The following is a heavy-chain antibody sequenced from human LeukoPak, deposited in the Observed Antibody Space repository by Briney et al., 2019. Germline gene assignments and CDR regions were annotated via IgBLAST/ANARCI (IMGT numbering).Heavy chain of an antibody. V-gene: IGHV4-31*03. CDR1: GGSISSGGYY. CDR2: IYYSGST. J-gene: IGHJ4*02. Sequence: SQTLSLTCTVSGGSISSGGYYWSWIRQHPGKGLEWIGYIYYSGSTYYNPSLKSRVTISVDTSKNQFSLKLSSVTAADTAVYYCAREGIAAAGKWVPRVLVWGQGTLVTVSS. CDR3: AREGIAAAGKWVPRVLV. D-gene: IGHD6-13*01.